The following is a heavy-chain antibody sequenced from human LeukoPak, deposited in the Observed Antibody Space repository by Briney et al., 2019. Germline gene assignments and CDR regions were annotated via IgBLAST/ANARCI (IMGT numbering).Heavy chain of an antibody. D-gene: IGHD6-13*01. J-gene: IGHJ4*02. V-gene: IGHV3-21*01. CDR1: GFTFSSYS. CDR3: ARAASGDSSSWYSGEYYLDY. Sequence: GGSLRLSCAASGFTFSSYSMNWVRQAPGKGLEWVSSISSSSSYIYYADSVKGRFTISRDNAKNSLNLQMNSLRAEDTAVYYCARAASGDSSSWYSGEYYLDYWGQGTLVTVSS. CDR2: ISSSSSYI.